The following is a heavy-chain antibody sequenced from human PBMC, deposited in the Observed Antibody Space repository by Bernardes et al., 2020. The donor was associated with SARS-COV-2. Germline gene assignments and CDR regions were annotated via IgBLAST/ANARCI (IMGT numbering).Heavy chain of an antibody. V-gene: IGHV3-7*01. J-gene: IGHJ4*02. D-gene: IGHD1-1*01. Sequence: GSLRLSCAGSGFDFSDFWMTWVRQAPGKGLEWVANIKRDGSETYYVDSVKGRFTISRDNAKSSLYLQLDSLRAEDTAVYYCARDSGQLGLHWGQGTLVTVSS. CDR1: GFDFSDFW. CDR3: ARDSGQLGLH. CDR2: IKRDGSET.